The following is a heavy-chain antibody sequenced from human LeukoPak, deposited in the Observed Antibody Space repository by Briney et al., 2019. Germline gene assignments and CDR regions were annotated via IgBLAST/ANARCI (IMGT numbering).Heavy chain of an antibody. V-gene: IGHV3-23*01. J-gene: IGHJ5*02. CDR3: AKDRDSSGWGFDP. D-gene: IGHD6-19*01. CDR1: GFTFSSFA. Sequence: PGESLRLSCAASGFTFSSFAMTWVRQAPGKGLEWVSSISGTGSSTYHADSVKGRFTISRDNSKNTLYLQMNSLRAEDTAVYYCAKDRDSSGWGFDPWGQGTLVTVSS. CDR2: ISGTGSST.